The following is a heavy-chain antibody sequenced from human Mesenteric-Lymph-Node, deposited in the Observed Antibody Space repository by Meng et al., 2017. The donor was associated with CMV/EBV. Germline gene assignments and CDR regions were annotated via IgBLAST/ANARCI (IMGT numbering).Heavy chain of an antibody. V-gene: IGHV3-30*02. CDR2: IRYDGSNK. CDR1: GFTFSSYG. CDR3: AKGGRDSSGYYYWYFDL. D-gene: IGHD3-22*01. J-gene: IGHJ2*01. Sequence: GGSLRLSCAASGFTFSSYGMHWVRQAPGKGLEWVAFIRYDGSNKYYADSVKGRFTISRDNSKNTLYLQMNSLRAEDTAVYYCAKGGRDSSGYYYWYFDLWGRGTLVTVSS.